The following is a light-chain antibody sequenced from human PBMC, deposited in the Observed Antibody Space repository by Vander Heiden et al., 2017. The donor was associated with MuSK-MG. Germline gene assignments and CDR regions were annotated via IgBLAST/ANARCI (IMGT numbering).Light chain of an antibody. Sequence: SSVLPQPPSVSVAPGKTVRITGGGNNMGSKSVHWYQQKPGQAPVLVVYDDSDRPSGIPERFSGSNSGNTATLTSSRVEAGDEADYYCQVWDSSSDHVVFGGGTKLTVL. CDR1: NMGSKS. V-gene: IGLV3-21*03. CDR2: DDS. J-gene: IGLJ2*01. CDR3: QVWDSSSDHVV.